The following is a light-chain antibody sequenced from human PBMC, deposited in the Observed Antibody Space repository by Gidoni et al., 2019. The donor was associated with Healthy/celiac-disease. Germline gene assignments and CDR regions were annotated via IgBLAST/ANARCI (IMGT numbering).Light chain of an antibody. CDR3: QAWDSSTPSWV. V-gene: IGLV3-1*01. CDR2: QDS. CDR1: KLGDKY. Sequence: SYELPQPPSVSVSPGQTASITCSGDKLGDKYACWYQQKPGQSPVLVIYQDSKRPSGIPERFSGSNSGNTATLTISGTQAMDEADYYCQAWDSSTPSWVFGGGTKLTVL. J-gene: IGLJ3*02.